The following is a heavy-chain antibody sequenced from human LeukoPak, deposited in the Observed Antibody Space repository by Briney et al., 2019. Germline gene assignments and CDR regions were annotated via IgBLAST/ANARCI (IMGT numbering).Heavy chain of an antibody. Sequence: SETLSLTCTVSAGSISPDYWSWIRQPPGKGLQWIGYIHYSGRTDYNPSLQSRVTMSVDTSKNQFSLNLFSVTAADTAVYYCARHSFGGNCFLASFDSWGQGAQVTVSS. J-gene: IGHJ4*02. CDR2: IHYSGRT. D-gene: IGHD4-23*01. V-gene: IGHV4-59*08. CDR1: AGSISPDY. CDR3: ARHSFGGNCFLASFDS.